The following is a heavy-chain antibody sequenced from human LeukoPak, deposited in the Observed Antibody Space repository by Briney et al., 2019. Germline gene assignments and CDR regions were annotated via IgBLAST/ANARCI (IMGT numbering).Heavy chain of an antibody. V-gene: IGHV3-30*18. CDR1: GFTFSSYG. D-gene: IGHD3-10*01. CDR3: AKDLMVRGVIIPDY. J-gene: IGHJ4*02. Sequence: GGSLRLSCAASGFTFSSYGMHWVRQAPGKGLEWVAVISYDGSNKYYADSVKGRFTISRDNSKNTLYLQMNSLRAEDTAVYYCAKDLMVRGVIIPDYWGQGTLVTVSS. CDR2: ISYDGSNK.